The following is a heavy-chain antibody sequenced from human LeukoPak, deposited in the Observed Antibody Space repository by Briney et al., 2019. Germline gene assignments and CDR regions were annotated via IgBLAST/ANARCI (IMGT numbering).Heavy chain of an antibody. D-gene: IGHD5-24*01. CDR2: IIPLFGTA. CDR1: GGTFNSYA. J-gene: IGHJ6*03. V-gene: IGHV1-69*05. CDR3: ASGSLGDGYGVGDYYQYMDV. Sequence: ASVKVSCKASGGTFNSYASSWVRQAPGQGLEWMGGIIPLFGTANYAQEFQGRVTFTTDESASTADMEVSSLRSEDTAVYYCASGSLGDGYGVGDYYQYMDVWGKGTTVTVSS.